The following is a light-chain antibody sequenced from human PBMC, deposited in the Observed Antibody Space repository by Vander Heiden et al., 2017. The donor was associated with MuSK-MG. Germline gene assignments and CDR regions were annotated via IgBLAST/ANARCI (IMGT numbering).Light chain of an antibody. Sequence: DIQMIQSPSSLSASVGDRVTITCRASQTIKTYLNWYQQKPGKAPDLLISVASSLQSGVPSRFSGGGSGTSFTLTITSLQPEDFATYYCQQTYSSPITFGQGTRLQI. V-gene: IGKV1-39*01. J-gene: IGKJ5*01. CDR3: QQTYSSPIT. CDR1: QTIKTY. CDR2: VAS.